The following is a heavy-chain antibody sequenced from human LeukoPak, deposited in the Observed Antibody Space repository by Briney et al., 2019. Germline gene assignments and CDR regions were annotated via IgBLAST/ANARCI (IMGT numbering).Heavy chain of an antibody. J-gene: IGHJ6*03. CDR1: GFTFSSYA. D-gene: IGHD5-18*01. CDR3: ARDRSVETAMAVDDYYYYYYMDV. V-gene: IGHV3-64*02. Sequence: GGSLRLSCAASGFTFSSYAMHWVRQAPGKGLEYVAAISSNGSGTYYADSVKGRFTISRDNSKNSLYLQMCSLRAEDRAVYYCARDRSVETAMAVDDYYYYYYMDVWGKGPTDTVSS. CDR2: ISSNGSGT.